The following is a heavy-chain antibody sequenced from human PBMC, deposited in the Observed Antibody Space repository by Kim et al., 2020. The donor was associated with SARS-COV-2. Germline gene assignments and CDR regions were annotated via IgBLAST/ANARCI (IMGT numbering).Heavy chain of an antibody. CDR3: AIDIRGTWFDP. D-gene: IGHD3-16*01. CDR1: GFTFSSYA. V-gene: IGHV3-7*01. CDR2: IKQDGSEK. J-gene: IGHJ5*02. Sequence: GGSLRLSCVASGFTFSSYAMSWVRQAPGKGLEWVANIKQDGSEKYYIDSVKGRITISRDNAKNLMYLQMSGLRAEDTAVYYCAIDIRGTWFDPWGQGTLV.